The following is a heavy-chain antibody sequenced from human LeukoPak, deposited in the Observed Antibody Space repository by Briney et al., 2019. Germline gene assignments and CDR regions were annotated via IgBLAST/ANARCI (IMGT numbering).Heavy chain of an antibody. V-gene: IGHV3-23*01. CDR1: GIVFSNTA. CDR3: GKNAGQYCSGPEFDP. Sequence: GGSLRLSCAASGIVFSNTAMNWARQSPGRGLEWVSAISGGGERTLYADSVKGRFTISRDNSKNMLYLQMNSLRADDTAIYYCGKNAGQYCSGPEFDPRGQGALVTVSS. J-gene: IGHJ5*02. D-gene: IGHD2-15*01. CDR2: ISGGGERT.